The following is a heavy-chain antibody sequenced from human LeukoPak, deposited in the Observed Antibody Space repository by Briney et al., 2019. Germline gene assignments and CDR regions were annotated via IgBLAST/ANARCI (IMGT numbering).Heavy chain of an antibody. CDR1: GYTLTEIS. J-gene: IGHJ6*02. V-gene: IGHV1-24*01. D-gene: IGHD3-22*01. Sequence: ASVKVSCKVSGYTLTEISMHWVRQAPGKGLEWMGGFDPEEGETIYAQKFQGRVTMTEDTSTDTAYMELSSLRSEDTAVYYCARDLNSSGLDYYYYYGMDVWGQGTTVTVSS. CDR2: FDPEEGET. CDR3: ARDLNSSGLDYYYYYGMDV.